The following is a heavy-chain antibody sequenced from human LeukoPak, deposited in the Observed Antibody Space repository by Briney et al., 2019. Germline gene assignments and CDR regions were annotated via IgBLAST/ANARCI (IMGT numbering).Heavy chain of an antibody. J-gene: IGHJ4*02. CDR2: IYYSGST. Sequence: SETLSLTCIVSSGSISSYYWGWIRQPPGKGLEWIGSIYYSGSTYYNPSLKSRVTISVDTSKNQFSLKLSSVTAADTAVYYCARDTLGSHDYWGQGTLVTVSS. CDR3: ARDTLGSHDY. CDR1: SGSISSYY. V-gene: IGHV4-39*07.